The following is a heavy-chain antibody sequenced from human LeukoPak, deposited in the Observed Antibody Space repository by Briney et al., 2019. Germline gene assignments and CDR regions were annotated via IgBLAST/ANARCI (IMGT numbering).Heavy chain of an antibody. CDR3: ATHRYQITYGNNCFDY. J-gene: IGHJ4*01. CDR2: MNPNSGKT. Sequence: ASVKVSCKASGYTFTSYDINWVRQATGQGLEWMGWMNPNSGKTGYAQKFQGRVTMTRNTSISTAYMELSSLRSEDTAVYYCATHRYQITYGNNCFDYWGHGTLVTVSS. V-gene: IGHV1-8*01. D-gene: IGHD3-10*01. CDR1: GYTFTSYD.